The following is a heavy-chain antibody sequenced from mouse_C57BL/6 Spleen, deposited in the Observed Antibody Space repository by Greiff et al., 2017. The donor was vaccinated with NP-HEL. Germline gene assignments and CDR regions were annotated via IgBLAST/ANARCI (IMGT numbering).Heavy chain of an antibody. CDR2: IYPGSGST. V-gene: IGHV1-55*01. D-gene: IGHD1-1*01. J-gene: IGHJ4*01. Sequence: QVQLQQPGAELVKPGASVKMSCKASGYTFTSYWITWVKQRPGQGLEWIGDIYPGSGSTNYNEKFKSKATLTVDTSSSTAYMQLSSLTSEDSAVYYCARSIYYYGSSYEENYAMDYWGQGTSVTVSS. CDR1: GYTFTSYW. CDR3: ARSIYYYGSSYEENYAMDY.